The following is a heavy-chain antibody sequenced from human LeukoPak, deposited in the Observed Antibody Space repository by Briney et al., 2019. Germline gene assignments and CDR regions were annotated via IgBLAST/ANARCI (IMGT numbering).Heavy chain of an antibody. CDR3: ARALGYSSALSFDP. Sequence: PSETLSLTCAVYGGSFSGYYWSWIRQPPGKGLEWIGEINHSGSTNYNPSLKSRVTISVDTSKNQFSLKLSSVTAADTAVYYCARALGYSSALSFDPWGQGTLVTVSS. V-gene: IGHV4-34*01. CDR1: GGSFSGYY. J-gene: IGHJ5*02. D-gene: IGHD6-19*01. CDR2: INHSGST.